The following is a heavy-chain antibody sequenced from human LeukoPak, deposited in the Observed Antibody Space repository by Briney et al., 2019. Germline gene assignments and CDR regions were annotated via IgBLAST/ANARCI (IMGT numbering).Heavy chain of an antibody. CDR3: AKDFASLWFGEFDPIDY. Sequence: GGSLRLSCAASGFTFTSYAMSWVRQAPGKGLEWVSAISGSGGSTYYADSVKGRFTISRDNSKNTLYLQMNSLRAEDTAVYYCAKDFASLWFGEFDPIDYWGQGTLVTVSS. J-gene: IGHJ4*02. D-gene: IGHD3-10*01. CDR2: ISGSGGST. V-gene: IGHV3-23*01. CDR1: GFTFTSYA.